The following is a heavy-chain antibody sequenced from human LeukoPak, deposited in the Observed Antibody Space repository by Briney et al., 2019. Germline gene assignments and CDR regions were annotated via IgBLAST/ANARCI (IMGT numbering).Heavy chain of an antibody. D-gene: IGHD3-22*01. V-gene: IGHV5-51*01. CDR3: ARGDHYYDSSGYYYNAMTDY. CDR1: GYSFTSYW. J-gene: IGHJ4*02. Sequence: GESLKISCKGSGYSFTSYWIGWVRQMPGKGLEWMGIIYPGDSDTRYSPSFQGQVTISADKSISTAYLQWSSLKASDTAMYYCARGDHYYDSSGYYYNAMTDYWGQGTLVTVSS. CDR2: IYPGDSDT.